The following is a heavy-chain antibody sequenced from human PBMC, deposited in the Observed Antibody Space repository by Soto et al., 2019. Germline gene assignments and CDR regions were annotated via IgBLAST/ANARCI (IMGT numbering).Heavy chain of an antibody. J-gene: IGHJ4*01. CDR1: GDSISSYY. CDR3: ARGVAYYYDSSGYVLDD. CDR2: IYYSGST. D-gene: IGHD3-22*01. Sequence: PSETLSLTCIVSGDSISSYYWSWIRQPPGKGLEWIGYIYYSGSTNYNPSLKSRVTISVDTSKNQFSLKLSSVTAADTAVYYCARGVAYYYDSSGYVLDDSVQGSLDTVSS. V-gene: IGHV4-59*08.